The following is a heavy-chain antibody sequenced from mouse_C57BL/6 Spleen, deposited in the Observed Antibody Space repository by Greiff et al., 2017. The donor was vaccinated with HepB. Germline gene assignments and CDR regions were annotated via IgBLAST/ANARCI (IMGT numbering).Heavy chain of an antibody. CDR2: IYPRSGNT. J-gene: IGHJ4*01. Sequence: VQLQQSGAELARPGASVKLSCKASGYTFTSYGISWVKQRTGQGLEWIGEIYPRSGNTYYNEKFKGKATLTADKSSSTAYMELRSLTSEDSAVYFCARRITTLMDYWGQGTSVTVSS. CDR1: GYTFTSYG. D-gene: IGHD2-4*01. CDR3: ARRITTLMDY. V-gene: IGHV1-81*01.